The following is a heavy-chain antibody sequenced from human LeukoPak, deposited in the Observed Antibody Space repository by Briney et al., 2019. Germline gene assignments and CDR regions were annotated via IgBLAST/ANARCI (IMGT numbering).Heavy chain of an antibody. V-gene: IGHV3-30*18. Sequence: PGRSLRLSCAASGFTFSSYGMHWVRQAPGKGLEWVAVISYDGSNKYYADSVKGRFTISRDNSKNTLYLQMNSLRAEDTAEYYCAKGLRYSDKGGGGTLVTVSS. CDR2: ISYDGSNK. J-gene: IGHJ4*02. D-gene: IGHD3-9*01. CDR1: GFTFSSYG. CDR3: AKGLRYSDK.